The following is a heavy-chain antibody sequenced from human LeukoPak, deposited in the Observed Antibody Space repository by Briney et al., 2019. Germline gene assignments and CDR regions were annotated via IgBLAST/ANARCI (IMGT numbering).Heavy chain of an antibody. CDR3: ARFYDSSGYLDY. CDR2: IIPIFGTA. V-gene: IGHV1-69*13. Sequence: SVKVSCKASGGTFSSYAISWVRQAPGQGLEWMGGIIPIFGTADYAQKFQGRVTITADESTSTAYMELSSLRSEDTAVYYCARFYDSSGYLDYWGQGTLVTVSS. D-gene: IGHD3-22*01. J-gene: IGHJ4*02. CDR1: GGTFSSYA.